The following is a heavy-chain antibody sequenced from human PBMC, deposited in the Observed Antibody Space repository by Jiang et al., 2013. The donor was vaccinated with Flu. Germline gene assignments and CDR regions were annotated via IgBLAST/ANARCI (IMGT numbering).Heavy chain of an antibody. Sequence: SGAEVKKPGASVKVSCKASGYTFTSYYMHWVRQAPGQGLEWMGIINPSGGSTSYAQKFQGRVTMTRDTSTSTVYMELSSLRSEDTAVYYCARDPPDQRISWGNGMDVWGQGTTVTVSS. CDR3: ARDPPDQRISWGNGMDV. CDR1: GYTFTSYY. V-gene: IGHV1-46*01. CDR2: INPSGGST. D-gene: IGHD3-16*01. J-gene: IGHJ6*02.